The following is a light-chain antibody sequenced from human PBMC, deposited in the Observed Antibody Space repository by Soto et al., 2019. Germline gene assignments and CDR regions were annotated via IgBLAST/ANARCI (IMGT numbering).Light chain of an antibody. Sequence: AIQMTQSPYSLSASVGDRVTISCRASQGIGNALGWYQQKPGKPPKVLIYGASNLQSGVPPRFSCSGSGTDFTLAISSLQPADSAPYYGLQDINYQWTCGQGTKVEIK. CDR2: GAS. CDR3: LQDINYQWT. J-gene: IGKJ1*01. V-gene: IGKV1-6*01. CDR1: QGIGNA.